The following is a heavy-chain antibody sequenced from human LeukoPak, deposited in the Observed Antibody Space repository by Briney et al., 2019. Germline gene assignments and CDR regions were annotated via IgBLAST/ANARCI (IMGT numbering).Heavy chain of an antibody. V-gene: IGHV3-7*02. J-gene: IGHJ4*02. CDR3: AKGGNYGSGSYYGDY. D-gene: IGHD3-10*01. CDR1: GFTSGSYW. CDR2: IKQDGSEK. Sequence: GGSLRLSCAASGFTSGSYWMSWVRQAPGKGLEWVANIKQDGSEKYYVDSVKGRFTISGDNAKNSLYLQMNSLRAEDAAVYYCAKGGNYGSGSYYGDYWGQGTLVTVSS.